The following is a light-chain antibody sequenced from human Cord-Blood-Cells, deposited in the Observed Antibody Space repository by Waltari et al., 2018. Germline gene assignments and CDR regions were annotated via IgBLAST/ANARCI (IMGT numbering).Light chain of an antibody. J-gene: IGLJ3*02. CDR3: CSYAGSSTWV. CDR2: ESS. CDR1: SSDVGSYNL. Sequence: QSALTQPASVSGSPGQSITISCTGTSSDVGSYNLVSWYQQHPGKAPKLMIYESSKRPAGVSNRFSGSKAGNTASLTFAGLQAEDEADYYCCSYAGSSTWVFGGGTKLTVL. V-gene: IGLV2-23*01.